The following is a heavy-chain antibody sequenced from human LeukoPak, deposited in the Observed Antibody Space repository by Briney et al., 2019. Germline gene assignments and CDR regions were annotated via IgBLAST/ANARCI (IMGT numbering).Heavy chain of an antibody. D-gene: IGHD2-2*01. CDR3: ARGLGYCTSTTCLLPFDY. Sequence: GGSLRLSCAASGFTVSTYYMTWVRQAPGKGLECVSVIYSGGSTYYADSVKGRFTVSGDNSKNTLYLQMNSLRAEDTAMYYCARGLGYCTSTTCLLPFDYWGQGTLVTVSS. CDR1: GFTVSTYY. CDR2: IYSGGST. V-gene: IGHV3-53*01. J-gene: IGHJ4*02.